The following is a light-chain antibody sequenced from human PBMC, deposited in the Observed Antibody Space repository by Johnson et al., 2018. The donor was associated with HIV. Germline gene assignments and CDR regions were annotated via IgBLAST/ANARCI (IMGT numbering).Light chain of an antibody. CDR2: KNN. CDR1: SSNIGNNY. CDR3: AAWDDKLNGTYV. J-gene: IGLJ1*01. Sequence: QSVLTQPPSVSAAPGQKVTISCSGSSSNIGNNYVSWYQQLPRTAPRLLIYKNNQRPSGVPDRFSGSKSGTSASLAISGLRAADEAEYICAAWDDKLNGTYVFGSGTTVTVL. V-gene: IGLV1-47*01.